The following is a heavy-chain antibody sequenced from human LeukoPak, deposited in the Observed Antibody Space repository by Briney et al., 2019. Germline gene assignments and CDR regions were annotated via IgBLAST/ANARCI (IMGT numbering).Heavy chain of an antibody. CDR1: GFTFSSYA. V-gene: IGHV3-30-3*01. Sequence: PGGSLRLSCAASGFTFSSYAMHWVRQAPGKGLEWVAVISHDGSNKYYADSVKGRFTISRDNAKNSLYLQMTSLRAGDTAVYYCARGEDDYYYYMDVWGKGTTVTVSS. CDR2: ISHDGSNK. D-gene: IGHD1-26*01. CDR3: ARGEDDYYYYMDV. J-gene: IGHJ6*03.